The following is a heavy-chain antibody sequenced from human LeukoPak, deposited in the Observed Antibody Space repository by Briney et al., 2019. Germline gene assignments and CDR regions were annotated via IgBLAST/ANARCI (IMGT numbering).Heavy chain of an antibody. CDR3: ARDLADCSSTGCWWFDP. J-gene: IGHJ5*02. V-gene: IGHV1-69*05. CDR2: INPIFGTA. CDR1: GGTFSTYA. D-gene: IGHD2-2*01. Sequence: SVKVSCKASGGTFSTYATSWVRQAPGQGLEWMGGINPIFGTANHAQKFQGRATIPTDECKSAAYMELSSLRSEGTGVSYCARDLADCSSTGCWWFDPWGQGTLVTVSS.